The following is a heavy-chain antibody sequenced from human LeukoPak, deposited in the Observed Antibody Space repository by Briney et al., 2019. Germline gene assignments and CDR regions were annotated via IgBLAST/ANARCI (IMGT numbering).Heavy chain of an antibody. CDR1: RFTFSSYG. D-gene: IGHD6-6*01. CDR2: ISYDGSNK. Sequence: GGSLRLSCAASRFTFSSYGMHWVRQAPGKGLEWVAVISYDGSNKYYADSVKGRFTISRDNSKNTLYLQMNSLRAEDTAVYYCARSIAPNYYYYYMDVWGKGTTVTVSS. J-gene: IGHJ6*03. CDR3: ARSIAPNYYYYYMDV. V-gene: IGHV3-30*03.